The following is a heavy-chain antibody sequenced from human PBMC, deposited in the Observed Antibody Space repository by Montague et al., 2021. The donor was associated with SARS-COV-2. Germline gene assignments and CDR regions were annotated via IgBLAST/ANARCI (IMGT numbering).Heavy chain of an antibody. J-gene: IGHJ4*02. CDR1: GGSISSSSYY. Sequence: SETLSLTCTVSGGSISSSSYYWGWIRQPPGEGLEWIGSIYYSGSTYDNPSLKSRVTISVDTSKNQFSLKLSSVTAADTAVYYCARCGYSGYDYHLLVDYWGQGTLVTVSS. D-gene: IGHD5-12*01. CDR3: ARCGYSGYDYHLLVDY. V-gene: IGHV4-39*01. CDR2: IYYSGST.